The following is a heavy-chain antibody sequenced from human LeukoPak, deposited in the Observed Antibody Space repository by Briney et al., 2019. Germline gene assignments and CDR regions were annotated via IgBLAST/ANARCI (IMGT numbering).Heavy chain of an antibody. J-gene: IGHJ4*02. CDR3: AKRYIANTGPIDY. V-gene: IGHV3-23*01. D-gene: IGHD1-1*01. CDR2: ISGSAQRT. Sequence: GGSLRLSCAASGLTFSDYAMSWVRQAPGQGLEWVSGISGSAQRTYYADSVKGRFTISRDNFKRTLYLEMNSLRAEDTAVYYCAKRYIANTGPIDYWGQGTLVTVSS. CDR1: GLTFSDYA.